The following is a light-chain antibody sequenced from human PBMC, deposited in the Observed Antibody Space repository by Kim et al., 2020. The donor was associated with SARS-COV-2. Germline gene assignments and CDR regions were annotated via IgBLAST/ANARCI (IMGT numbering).Light chain of an antibody. CDR3: QVWDSSSDHNWV. CDR1: NIGSKS. J-gene: IGLJ3*02. CDR2: YDS. V-gene: IGLV3-21*04. Sequence: SYELTQSPSVSVAPGKTARITCGGNNIGSKSVHWYQQKPGQAPVLVIYYDSDRPSGIPERFSGSNSGNTATLTITRVEAGDEADYYCQVWDSSSDHNWVF.